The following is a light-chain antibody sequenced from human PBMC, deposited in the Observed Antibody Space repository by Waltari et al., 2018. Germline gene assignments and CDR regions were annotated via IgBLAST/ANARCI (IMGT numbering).Light chain of an antibody. V-gene: IGKV1-5*03. Sequence: DIQMTQSPSTLSASVGDRVTITCRASQSISGWLAWYQQKPGKAPKLLIYKASSLQSGVPSRFSDSGSGTEFTLTISSLQPDDFATYYCQQYNIPGTFGQGTRLEIK. J-gene: IGKJ2*02. CDR1: QSISGW. CDR2: KAS. CDR3: QQYNIPGT.